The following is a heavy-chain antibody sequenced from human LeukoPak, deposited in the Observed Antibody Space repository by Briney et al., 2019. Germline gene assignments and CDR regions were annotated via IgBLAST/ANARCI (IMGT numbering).Heavy chain of an antibody. CDR3: ARVLIKWASWFDP. J-gene: IGHJ5*02. CDR1: GYTFTSYY. V-gene: IGHV1-46*01. D-gene: IGHD5-12*01. Sequence: ASVKVSSKASGYTFTSYYMHWVRQAPGQGLEWMGIINPSGGSTSYAQKFQGRVTMTRDMSTSTVYMELSSLRSEDTAVYYCARVLIKWASWFDPWGQGTLVTVSS. CDR2: INPSGGST.